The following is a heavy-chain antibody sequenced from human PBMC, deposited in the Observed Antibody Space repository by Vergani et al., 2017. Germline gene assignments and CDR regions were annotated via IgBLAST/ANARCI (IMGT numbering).Heavy chain of an antibody. V-gene: IGHV4-34*01. CDR1: GGSFSGYY. CDR3: ARGSVIAAAGTSQGRLGY. Sequence: QVQLQQWGAGLLKPSETLSLTCAVYGGSFSGYYWSWIRQPPGKGLEWIGEINHSGRTNYNPSLKSRVTISVETSKNQFSLKLSSVTAAETAVYYCARGSVIAAAGTSQGRLGYWGQGTLVTVSA. D-gene: IGHD6-13*01. CDR2: INHSGRT. J-gene: IGHJ4*02.